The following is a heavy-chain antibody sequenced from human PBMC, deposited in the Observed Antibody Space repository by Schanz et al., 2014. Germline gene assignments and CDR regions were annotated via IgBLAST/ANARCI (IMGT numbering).Heavy chain of an antibody. CDR3: ARTLVNGSRKWFVP. D-gene: IGHD3-10*01. CDR1: GASVSSFY. V-gene: IGHV4-4*07. J-gene: IGHJ5*02. CDR2: VYATGRT. Sequence: QVQLQESGPGLVKPSETLSLTCAVSGASVSSFYWSWIRQPAGKGLEWIGHVYATGRTKYNPSLKSRSTMSVDTSQKQLSLKLTSVSAADTAVYYCARTLVNGSRKWFVPWGPGTQVTVSS.